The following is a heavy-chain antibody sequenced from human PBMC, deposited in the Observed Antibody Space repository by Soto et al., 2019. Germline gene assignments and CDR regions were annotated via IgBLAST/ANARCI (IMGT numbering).Heavy chain of an antibody. CDR1: GYSFTSYW. D-gene: IGHD6-13*01. CDR2: IYPGDSDT. J-gene: IGHJ6*02. Sequence: PGESLKISCKGSGYSFTSYWIGWVRQMPGKGLEWMGIIYPGDSDTRYSPSFQGQDTISADKSISTAYLQWSSLKASDTAMYYCARHIRIAAATHYYYYGMDVWGQGTTVTVSS. V-gene: IGHV5-51*01. CDR3: ARHIRIAAATHYYYYGMDV.